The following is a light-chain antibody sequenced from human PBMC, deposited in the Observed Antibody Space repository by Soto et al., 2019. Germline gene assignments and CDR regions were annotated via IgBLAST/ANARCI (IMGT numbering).Light chain of an antibody. Sequence: EIVLTQSPATLSLSPVERATLSCGASQSVSLNYLAWYQQKFGLAPRLLIDYASSRATGIPDRFSGSGSGTDFTLTISRLEPEDFAVYLCHQDGTSPITFGQGTRME. CDR1: QSVSLNY. CDR3: HQDGTSPIT. V-gene: IGKV3D-20*01. J-gene: IGKJ5*01. CDR2: YAS.